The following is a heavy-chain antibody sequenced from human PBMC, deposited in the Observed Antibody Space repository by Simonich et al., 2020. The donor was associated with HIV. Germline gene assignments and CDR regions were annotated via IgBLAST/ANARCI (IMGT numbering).Heavy chain of an antibody. D-gene: IGHD2-21*01. CDR3: ATGFFCGQFGCYYSHAFHF. Sequence: EVQLVQSGAEVKKPGATVKISCNVSGYTFTDYYLHWLRQAPGKGLEWIGLIDPEHGGPTYPEKFQGRATMTADTSTDTAYMEVSSLRSEDTAVYYCATGFFCGQFGCYYSHAFHFWGQGTMVTVSS. J-gene: IGHJ3*01. V-gene: IGHV1-69-2*01. CDR2: IDPEHGGP. CDR1: GYTFTDYY.